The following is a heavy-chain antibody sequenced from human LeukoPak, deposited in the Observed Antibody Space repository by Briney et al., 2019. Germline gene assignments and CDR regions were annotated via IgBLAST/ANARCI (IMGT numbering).Heavy chain of an antibody. D-gene: IGHD4-17*01. CDR1: GFTFSSYA. V-gene: IGHV3-30-3*01. CDR3: AIWGYGDYLNRIDY. CDR2: ISYDGSNK. J-gene: IGHJ4*02. Sequence: GGSLRLSCAASGFTFSSYAMHWVRQAPGKGLEWVAVISYDGSNKYYADSVKGRFTISRDNSKNTLYLQMNSLRAEDTAVYYCAIWGYGDYLNRIDYWGQGTLVTVSS.